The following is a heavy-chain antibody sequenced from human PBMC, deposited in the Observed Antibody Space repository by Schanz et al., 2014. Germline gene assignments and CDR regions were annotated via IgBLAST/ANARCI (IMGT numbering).Heavy chain of an antibody. V-gene: IGHV3-48*02. CDR3: ATSGLVSHSFDAFDV. D-gene: IGHD3-9*01. CDR2: ISSSSSSK. Sequence: EVQLVESGGGLVQPGGSLRLSCAASGFTFSTYNMNWVRQAPGKGLEWVSFISSSSSSKHYGDSVKGRFTISRDNAENLLYLQMSSLRDEDTAVYYCATSGLVSHSFDAFDVWGQGTMVTVSS. J-gene: IGHJ3*01. CDR1: GFTFSTYN.